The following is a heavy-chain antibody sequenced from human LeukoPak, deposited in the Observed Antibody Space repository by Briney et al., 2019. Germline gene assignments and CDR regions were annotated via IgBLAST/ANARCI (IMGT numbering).Heavy chain of an antibody. CDR1: GFTFSDYY. CDR2: INSDGSST. D-gene: IGHD3-22*01. J-gene: IGHJ4*02. CDR3: AGGPWRSDTGGYVFDY. Sequence: HPGGSLRLSCAASGFTFSDYYMSWIRHAPGKGLVWVSRINSDGSSTRYADSVKGRFTISRDNAKNTLYLQMNSLRADDTAVYYCAGGPWRSDTGGYVFDYWGQGTLVTVSS. V-gene: IGHV3-74*01.